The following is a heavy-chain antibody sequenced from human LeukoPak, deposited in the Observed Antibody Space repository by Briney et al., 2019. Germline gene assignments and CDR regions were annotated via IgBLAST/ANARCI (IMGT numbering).Heavy chain of an antibody. Sequence: PGGSLTLSCAASGFTFSDSYMTWIRQTPGKGLEYLSYISGGGSDIIYADSVKGRFTISRDNATNSPYLQMSSLRVDDSAVYYCARTARLLGPWGQGTLVTVSS. D-gene: IGHD2-21*01. CDR1: GFTFSDSY. CDR3: ARTARLLGP. CDR2: ISGGGSDI. J-gene: IGHJ5*02. V-gene: IGHV3-11*04.